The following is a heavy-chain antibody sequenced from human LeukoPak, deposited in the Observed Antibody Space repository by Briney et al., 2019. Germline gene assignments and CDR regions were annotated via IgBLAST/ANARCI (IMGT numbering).Heavy chain of an antibody. CDR2: INHSGST. CDR3: ARRGYCSSTSCNTRHIYYYMDV. Sequence: PSETLSLTCAVYGGSFSGYYWSWIRQPPGKGLEWIGEINHSGSTNYNPSLKSRVTISVDTSKNQFSLKLSSVTAADTAVHYCARRGYCSSTSCNTRHIYYYMDVWGKGTTVTVS. J-gene: IGHJ6*03. CDR1: GGSFSGYY. D-gene: IGHD2-2*02. V-gene: IGHV4-34*01.